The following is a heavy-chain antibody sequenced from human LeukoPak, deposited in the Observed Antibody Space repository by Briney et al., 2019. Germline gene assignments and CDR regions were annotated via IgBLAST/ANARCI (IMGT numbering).Heavy chain of an antibody. V-gene: IGHV4-39*01. D-gene: IGHD3-10*01. CDR1: GGSISSSGYF. CDR3: ARHPPTGSGHYWHVLDY. Sequence: SETLSLTCTVSGGSISSSGYFWGWIRQPPGKGLEWIGSVSFSGSPYYNSSLKSRGTISVDMSKNQFSLKLSSVTAADTAVYFCARHPPTGSGHYWHVLDYWGQGTLVTVSS. CDR2: VSFSGSP. J-gene: IGHJ4*02.